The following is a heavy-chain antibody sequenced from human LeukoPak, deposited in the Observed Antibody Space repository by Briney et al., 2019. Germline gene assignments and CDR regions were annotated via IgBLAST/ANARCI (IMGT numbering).Heavy chain of an antibody. V-gene: IGHV4-59*01. CDR2: VYYSGST. J-gene: IGHJ4*02. Sequence: SETLSLTCTVSSGSISGYYWSWIRQPPGKGLEFIGFVYYSGSTSYNPSLKSRVTISVDTSKNQFSLKLNSVTAADTAVYYCARDRPASSSLDYWGQGTLVTVSS. CDR3: ARDRPASSSLDY. CDR1: SGSISGYY. D-gene: IGHD6-6*01.